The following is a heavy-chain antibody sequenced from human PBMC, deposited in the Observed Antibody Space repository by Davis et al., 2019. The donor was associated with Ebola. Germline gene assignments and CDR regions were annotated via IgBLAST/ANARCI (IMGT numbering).Heavy chain of an antibody. CDR3: ARGGASSKYFDY. J-gene: IGHJ4*02. Sequence: PSETLSLTCTVSGGSISTYHWTWIRQSPGKGLEWIGFISYTGTTNYNSSLKSRVTISVDTSKNQFSLKLSSVTAADTAIYYCARGGASSKYFDYWGQGSLVTVSS. CDR1: GGSISTYH. CDR2: ISYTGTT. D-gene: IGHD3-16*01. V-gene: IGHV4-59*01.